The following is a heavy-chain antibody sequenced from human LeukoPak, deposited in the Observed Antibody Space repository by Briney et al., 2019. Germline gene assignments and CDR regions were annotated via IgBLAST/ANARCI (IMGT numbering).Heavy chain of an antibody. CDR2: ISAYNGNT. Sequence: GASVKVSCKASGYTFTSYGISWVRQAPGQGLEWMGWISAYNGNTNYAQKLQGRVTMTTDTSTSTAYTELRSLRSDDTAVYYCAREFAGYYGSGSYLNWFDPWGQGTLVTVSS. D-gene: IGHD3-10*01. V-gene: IGHV1-18*01. CDR3: AREFAGYYGSGSYLNWFDP. CDR1: GYTFTSYG. J-gene: IGHJ5*02.